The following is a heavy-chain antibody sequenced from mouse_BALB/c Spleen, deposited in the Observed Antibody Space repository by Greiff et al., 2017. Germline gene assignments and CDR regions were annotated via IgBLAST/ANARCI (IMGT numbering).Heavy chain of an antibody. CDR1: GFSIKDTY. CDR2: IDPANGNT. V-gene: IGHV14-3*02. D-gene: IGHD2-4*01. CDR3: ARSPYDYDEAWFAY. Sequence: EVQLQESGAELVKPGASVKLSCTASGFSIKDTYMHWVKQRPEQGLEWIGRIDPANGNTKYDPKFQGKATITADTSSTTAYLQLSSLTSEDTAVYYCARSPYDYDEAWFAYRGQGTLVTVSA. J-gene: IGHJ3*01.